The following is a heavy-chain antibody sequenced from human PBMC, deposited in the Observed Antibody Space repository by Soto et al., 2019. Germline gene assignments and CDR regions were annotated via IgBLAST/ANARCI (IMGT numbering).Heavy chain of an antibody. CDR3: ARGRGYGYGIDY. CDR1: GVSVSSGDHY. J-gene: IGHJ4*02. V-gene: IGHV4-30-4*01. CDR2: IQYGAST. D-gene: IGHD5-18*01. Sequence: QVQLQESGPGLVKPSQTLSLTCSVSGVSVSSGDHYGSWLRQPPGKGLESIVYIQYGASTYYNPSLTSRTTISVDTSKNQFSLMLRSVTAADTAVYYCARGRGYGYGIDYWGQGTLVTVSS.